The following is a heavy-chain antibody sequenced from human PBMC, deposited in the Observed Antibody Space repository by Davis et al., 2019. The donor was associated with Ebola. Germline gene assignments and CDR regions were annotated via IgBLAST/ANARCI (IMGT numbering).Heavy chain of an antibody. D-gene: IGHD1-26*01. CDR2: ISYDGSNK. CDR1: GFTFSSYG. Sequence: PGGSLRLSCAASGFTFSSYGMHWVHQAPGKGLEWVAVISYDGSNKYYADSVKGRFTISRDNSKNTLYLQMNSLRAEDTAVYYCAKDRRYRYGGVGATFDYWGQGTLVTVSS. V-gene: IGHV3-30*18. J-gene: IGHJ4*02. CDR3: AKDRRYRYGGVGATFDY.